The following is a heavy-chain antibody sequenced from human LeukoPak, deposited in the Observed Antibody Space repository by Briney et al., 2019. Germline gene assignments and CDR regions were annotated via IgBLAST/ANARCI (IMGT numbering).Heavy chain of an antibody. CDR2: IKQDGSEE. CDR3: ARVPYSSSPNFDY. Sequence: QPGGSLRLSCAASGFTFSSYWMSWVRQAPGKGLEWVANIKQDGSEEYYVDSVKGRFTISRDNAKNSLYLQMNSLRAEDTAVYYCARVPYSSSPNFDYWGQGTLVTVSS. CDR1: GFTFSSYW. J-gene: IGHJ4*02. V-gene: IGHV3-7*01. D-gene: IGHD6-6*01.